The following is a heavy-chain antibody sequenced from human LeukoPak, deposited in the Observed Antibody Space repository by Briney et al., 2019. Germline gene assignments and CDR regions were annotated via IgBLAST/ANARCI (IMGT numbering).Heavy chain of an antibody. CDR2: IIPIFGTA. V-gene: IGHV1-69*01. CDR1: GGTFSSYA. J-gene: IGHJ4*02. CDR3: VCYYDSSGPH. D-gene: IGHD3-22*01. Sequence: AASVKVSCKASGGTFSSYAISWVRQAPGQGLEWMGGIIPIFGTANYAQKFQGRVTITADESTSTAYMELSSLRSEDTAVYYCVCYYDSSGPHWGQGTLVTVSS.